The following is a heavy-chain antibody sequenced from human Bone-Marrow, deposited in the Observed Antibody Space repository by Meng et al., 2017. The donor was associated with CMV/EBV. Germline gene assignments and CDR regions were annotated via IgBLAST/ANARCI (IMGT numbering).Heavy chain of an antibody. D-gene: IGHD3-22*01. CDR1: AFTFSNHA. CDR2: VSSDGTKT. V-gene: IGHV3-30*04. Sequence: GGSLRLSCAASAFTFSNHAMHWVRQAPGEGLEWVAVVSSDGTKTYYADSVMGRFTISRDNSKNTLYLQMSSLRLEDTAVYYCARDRTPLCVSIGHGVDLWGQGTLVTVSS. CDR3: ARDRTPLCVSIGHGVDL. J-gene: IGHJ4*01.